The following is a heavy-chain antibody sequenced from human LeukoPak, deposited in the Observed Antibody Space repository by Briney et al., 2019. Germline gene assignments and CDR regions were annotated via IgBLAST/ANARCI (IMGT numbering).Heavy chain of an antibody. J-gene: IGHJ4*02. CDR3: ARESMLGSGYYYEYFDY. V-gene: IGHV3-30*04. Sequence: GGSLRLSCAASGFTFSSYAMHWVRQAPGKGLEWVAVISYDGSNKYYADSVKGRFTISRDNSKNTLYLQMNSLRAEDTAVYYCARESMLGSGYYYEYFDYWGQGTLVTVSS. D-gene: IGHD3-22*01. CDR1: GFTFSSYA. CDR2: ISYDGSNK.